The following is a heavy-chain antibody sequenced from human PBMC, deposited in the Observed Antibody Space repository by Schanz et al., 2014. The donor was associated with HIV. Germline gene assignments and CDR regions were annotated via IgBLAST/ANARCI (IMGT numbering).Heavy chain of an antibody. CDR2: ISGSISTT. CDR1: GFTFSSYA. J-gene: IGHJ5*02. Sequence: VQLVESGGGVVQPGGSLRLSCAASGFTFSSYAMSWVRQAPGKGLEWVSAISGSISTTFYADSVKGRFTISRDNSRNALYLHMNSLRADDTAIYYCVKAYSSGFSGAGSWGQGALVTVSS. V-gene: IGHV3-23*04. D-gene: IGHD5-18*01. CDR3: VKAYSSGFSGAGS.